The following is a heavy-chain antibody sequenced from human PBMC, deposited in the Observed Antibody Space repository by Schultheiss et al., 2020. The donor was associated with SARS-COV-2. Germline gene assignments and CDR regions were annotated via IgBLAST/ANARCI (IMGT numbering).Heavy chain of an antibody. CDR2: IYYSGNT. J-gene: IGHJ3*02. CDR1: GGSISSYY. Sequence: SETLSLTCTVSGGSISSYYWSWIRQPPGKGLEWIGYIYYSGNTNYNPSLKSRVTISVDTSKNQFSLNLRSVTAADTAVYYCARYQLPSVEAFDIWGQGTMVTVSS. D-gene: IGHD2-2*01. V-gene: IGHV4-59*01. CDR3: ARYQLPSVEAFDI.